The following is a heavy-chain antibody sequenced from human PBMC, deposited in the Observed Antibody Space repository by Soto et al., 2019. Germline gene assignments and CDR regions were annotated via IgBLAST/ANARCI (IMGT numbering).Heavy chain of an antibody. Sequence: QVQLVESGGGVVHPGRSLRLSCAASGFTFSSYGMHCVRQAPGKGLEWVEVIWYDGSNKYYADYVKGRFTISRDNSKQQLKLQRNRRRAEDTAVYYCARDQGDDFWSGIPKTAGCGIDVWVQRTTVTVSS. CDR3: ARDQGDDFWSGIPKTAGCGIDV. CDR1: GFTFSSYG. D-gene: IGHD3-3*01. V-gene: IGHV3-33*01. J-gene: IGHJ6*02. CDR2: IWYDGSNK.